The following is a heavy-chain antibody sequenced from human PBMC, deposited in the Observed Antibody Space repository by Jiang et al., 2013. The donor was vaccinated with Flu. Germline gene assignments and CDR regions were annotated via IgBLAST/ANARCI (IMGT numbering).Heavy chain of an antibody. J-gene: IGHJ6*02. D-gene: IGHD6-25*01. Sequence: VQLVESGAEVKKPGASVKISCKASGYSLTDYYLHWVRQAPGQGLEWMGWINPNNGGIKSAQKFQGRVTMTRDPSINEAYLEVSGLTSDDTAVYYCARDRNLVQRGPWDGADVWGQGTTVAVSS. CDR3: ARDRNLVQRGPWDGADV. V-gene: IGHV1-2*02. CDR2: INPNNGGI. CDR1: GYSLTDYY.